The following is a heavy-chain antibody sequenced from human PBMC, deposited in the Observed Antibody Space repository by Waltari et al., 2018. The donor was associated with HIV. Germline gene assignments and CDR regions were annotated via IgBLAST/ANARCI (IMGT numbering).Heavy chain of an antibody. CDR2: ISWNSDTR. J-gene: IGHJ3*02. CDR3: VKVGMTTVTSYAIDI. D-gene: IGHD4-17*01. V-gene: IGHV3-9*01. CDR1: GFKFDDYA. Sequence: EVQLVESGGGVVQPGGSLRLSCAASGFKFDDYAMHWVRQAPGTGLAGVSGISWNSDTRGYADSVKGRFTISRDNAKNSLSLQMNSLRAEDTALYYCVKVGMTTVTSYAIDIWGQGTMVTVSS.